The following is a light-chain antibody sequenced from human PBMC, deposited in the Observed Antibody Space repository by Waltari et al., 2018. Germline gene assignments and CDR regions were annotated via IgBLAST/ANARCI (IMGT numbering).Light chain of an antibody. CDR2: DAS. J-gene: IGKJ5*01. CDR3: QQRRNWPPIT. CDR1: QRVSRY. V-gene: IGKV3-11*01. Sequence: EIVLTQSPATLSLSPGERATLSCRASQRVSRYLAWYQQKPGQAPRLLLYDASNRATGNPARFSGSGSGTDFTLTISGLEPEDFAVYYCQQRRNWPPITFGQGTRLEIK.